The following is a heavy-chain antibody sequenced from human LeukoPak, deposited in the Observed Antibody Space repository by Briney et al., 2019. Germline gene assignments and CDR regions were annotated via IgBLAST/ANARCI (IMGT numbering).Heavy chain of an antibody. V-gene: IGHV4-59*08. CDR3: ARHIGGGIEDMDG. J-gene: IGHJ6*03. CDR1: GGSIGTYY. D-gene: IGHD3-16*02. CDR2: IYGTGT. Sequence: SGPTLVKPSETLSLTCTVSGGSIGTYYWSWIRQSPAKGLEWIAYIYGTGTRYNPYLQSRVTSSVDRARNHFFLKMSSVTAADTAVYYCARHIGGGIEDMDGWGKGTKVIVSS.